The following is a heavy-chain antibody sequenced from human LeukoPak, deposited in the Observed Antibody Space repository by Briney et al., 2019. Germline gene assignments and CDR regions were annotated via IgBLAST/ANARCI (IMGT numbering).Heavy chain of an antibody. CDR1: GYTFTSYG. V-gene: IGHV1-18*01. Sequence: ASVKVSCKASGYTFTSYGISWVRQAPGQGREWMGWISAYNGNTNYAQKLQGRVTMTTDTSTSTAYMELRSLRSDDTAVYYCARARSLGVGATTYGYWGQGTLVTVSS. D-gene: IGHD1-26*01. J-gene: IGHJ4*02. CDR3: ARARSLGVGATTYGY. CDR2: ISAYNGNT.